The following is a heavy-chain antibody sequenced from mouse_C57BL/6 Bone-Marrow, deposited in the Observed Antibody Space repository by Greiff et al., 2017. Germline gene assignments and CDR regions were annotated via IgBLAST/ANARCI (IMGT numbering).Heavy chain of an antibody. D-gene: IGHD1-1*01. CDR2: IYPRSGNT. V-gene: IGHV1-81*01. CDR3: ARVFITTVVATNFDV. CDR1: GYTFTSYG. J-gene: IGHJ1*03. Sequence: QVQLQQSGAELARPGASVKLSCKASGYTFTSYGISWVKQRTGQGLEWIGEIYPRSGNTYYNEKFKGKATLTADNSSSTAYMELRSLTSEDSAVYFCARVFITTVVATNFDVWGTGTTVTVSS.